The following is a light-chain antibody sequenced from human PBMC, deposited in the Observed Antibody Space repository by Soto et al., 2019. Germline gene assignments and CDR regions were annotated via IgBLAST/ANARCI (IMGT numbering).Light chain of an antibody. CDR3: QSSDSSVSGWL. CDR1: SSNIGAGYD. Sequence: QSVLTQPPSVSGAPGQRVTISCTGSSSNIGAGYDVHWYQQLPGTAPKLLIYGNSNRPSGVPDRFSGSKSGTSASLAITGLQAEDEAGYYCQSSDSSVSGWLFGGGTKLTVL. J-gene: IGLJ3*02. CDR2: GNS. V-gene: IGLV1-40*01.